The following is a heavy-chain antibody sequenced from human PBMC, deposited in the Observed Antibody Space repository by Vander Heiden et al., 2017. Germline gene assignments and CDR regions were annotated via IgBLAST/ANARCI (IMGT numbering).Heavy chain of an antibody. D-gene: IGHD6-19*01. V-gene: IGHV1-69*10. CDR1: GGTFSSYA. CDR2: IIPILGIS. CDR3: ARSATRSSGCPREGCGMDV. Sequence: QVQLVQSGAEVEKPGSSGKVSCKASGGTFSSYAISWVRQAPGQGLEWMGGIIPILGISNYAQKFQGRGTITADKSTSTAYMELRSLRSEETAVYYCARSATRSSGCPREGCGMDVWGQGTTVTVSS. J-gene: IGHJ6*02.